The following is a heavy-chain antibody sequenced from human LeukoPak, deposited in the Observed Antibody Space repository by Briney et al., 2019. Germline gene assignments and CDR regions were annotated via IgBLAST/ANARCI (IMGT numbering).Heavy chain of an antibody. Sequence: GGSLRLSCSASVFTFSNHWLNCVRQAPGKGLEWVANINKDGSEKNYVDSVKRRFTISRDNAKNSLYLQMNYLRPEDTAVYYCARQDNGPDYWGQGTLVTVSS. D-gene: IGHD1-1*01. J-gene: IGHJ4*02. V-gene: IGHV3-7*01. CDR2: INKDGSEK. CDR1: VFTFSNHW. CDR3: ARQDNGPDY.